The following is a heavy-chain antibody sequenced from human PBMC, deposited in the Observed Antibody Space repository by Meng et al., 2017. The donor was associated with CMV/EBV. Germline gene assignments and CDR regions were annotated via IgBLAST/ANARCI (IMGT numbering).Heavy chain of an antibody. CDR1: GGSISSYY. V-gene: IGHV4-59*01. J-gene: IGHJ5*02. CDR3: ARDGSSSGYWFDP. D-gene: IGHD3-22*01. CDR2: IYYSGST. Sequence: GSLRLSCTVSGGSISSYYWSWIRQPPGKGLEWIGYIYYSGSTNYNPSLKSRVTISVDTSKNQFSLKLSSVTAADTAVYYCARDGSSSGYWFDPWGQGNLVTVSS.